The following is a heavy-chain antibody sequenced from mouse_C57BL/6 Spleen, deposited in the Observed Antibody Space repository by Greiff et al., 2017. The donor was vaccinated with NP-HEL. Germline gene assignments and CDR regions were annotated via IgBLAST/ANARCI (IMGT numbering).Heavy chain of an antibody. CDR1: GYTFTSYW. CDR3: ARQDYDEEAYAMDY. CDR2: IDPNSGGN. Sequence: QVQLQQPGAELVKPGASVKLSCKASGYTFTSYWMHWVKQRPGRGLEWIGRIDPNSGGNKYNEKFKSKATLTVDKPSSTAYMQLSSLTSEDSAVYYCARQDYDEEAYAMDYWGQGTSVTVSS. J-gene: IGHJ4*01. D-gene: IGHD2-4*01. V-gene: IGHV1-72*01.